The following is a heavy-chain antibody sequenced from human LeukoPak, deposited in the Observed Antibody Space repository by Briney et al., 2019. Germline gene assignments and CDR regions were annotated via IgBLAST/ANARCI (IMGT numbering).Heavy chain of an antibody. V-gene: IGHV3-49*03. CDR3: TRGGEGRAYCGGDCYFVY. CDR1: GFTFGDYA. J-gene: IGHJ4*02. D-gene: IGHD2-21*02. Sequence: PGRSLRLSCTASGFTFGDYAMSWFRQAPGKGLEWVGFIRSKAYGGTTEYAASVKGRFTISRDDSKSIAHLQMNSLKTEDTAVYYCTRGGEGRAYCGGDCYFVYWGQGTLVTVSS. CDR2: IRSKAYGGTT.